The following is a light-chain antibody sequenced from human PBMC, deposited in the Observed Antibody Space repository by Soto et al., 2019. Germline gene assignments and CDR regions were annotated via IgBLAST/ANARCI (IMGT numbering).Light chain of an antibody. CDR2: GAS. CDR1: QSVSSN. V-gene: IGKV3-15*01. J-gene: IGKJ2*01. CDR3: QQYNNWPPAT. Sequence: EIVMTQSPATLSVSPGERATLSCRASQSVSSNLAWYQQKPGQAPRLLIYGASTRATGIPARFSGSGSGTEFTLTISGLPSEDFAVYYCQQYNNWPPATFGQGTKLEIK.